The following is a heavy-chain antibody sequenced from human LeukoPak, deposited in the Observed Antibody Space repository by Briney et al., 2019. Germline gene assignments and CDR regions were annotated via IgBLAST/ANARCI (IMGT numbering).Heavy chain of an antibody. J-gene: IGHJ4*02. CDR2: ITGSGGST. V-gene: IGHV3-23*01. CDR3: ARGRNTGRQFYFDY. D-gene: IGHD5-18*01. CDR1: GFTFSSSG. Sequence: GGSLRLSCAASGFTFSSSGMVWVRQAQGKGLECVSPITGSGGSTSYTDSVKGRFTISRDNSKNTLYLQMNSLRAEDTAVYYCARGRNTGRQFYFDYSGQGTLVTVAS.